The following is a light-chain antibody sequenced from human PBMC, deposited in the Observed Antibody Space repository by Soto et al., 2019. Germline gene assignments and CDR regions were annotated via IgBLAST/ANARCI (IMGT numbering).Light chain of an antibody. Sequence: EIVLTQSPGTLSLSPGERATLSCRASQSVSSSYLAWYQQKPGQAPRLLIYGASSRATGIPDRFSGSGSETDFILTISRLEPEDFAVYYCQQYGSSPQTFGQGTKVEIK. CDR3: QQYGSSPQT. V-gene: IGKV3-20*01. CDR1: QSVSSSY. CDR2: GAS. J-gene: IGKJ1*01.